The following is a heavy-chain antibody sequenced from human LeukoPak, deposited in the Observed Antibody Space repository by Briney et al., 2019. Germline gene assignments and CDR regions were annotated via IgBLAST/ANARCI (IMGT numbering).Heavy chain of an antibody. CDR3: ARESSLDYYGSGSQFFDY. CDR1: GFTFSSYS. CDR2: ISSSSSTI. J-gene: IGHJ4*02. V-gene: IGHV3-48*04. Sequence: GGSLRLSCAASGFTFSSYSMNWVRQAPGKGLEWVSYISSSSSTIYYADSVKGRFTISRDNAKNSLYLQMNSLRAEDTAVYYCARESSLDYYGSGSQFFDYWGQGTLVTVSS. D-gene: IGHD3-10*01.